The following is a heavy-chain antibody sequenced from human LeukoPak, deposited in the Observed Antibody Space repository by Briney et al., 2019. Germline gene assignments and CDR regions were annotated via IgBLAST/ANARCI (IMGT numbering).Heavy chain of an antibody. V-gene: IGHV3-30*04. CDR2: ISYDGDKR. J-gene: IGHJ4*02. CDR1: GITSSPYS. Sequence: GGSLRLSCAASGITSSPYSLSRVRQPPGKGLEWLTLISYDGDKRPYADSVKGRFTVSRDNSKNTVFLEMKSLRPEDTALYYCAILEVAAAGTAYWGQGTLVTVYS. CDR3: AILEVAAAGTAY. D-gene: IGHD2-15*01.